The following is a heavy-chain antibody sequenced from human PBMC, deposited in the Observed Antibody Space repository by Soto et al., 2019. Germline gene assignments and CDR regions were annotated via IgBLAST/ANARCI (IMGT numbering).Heavy chain of an antibody. Sequence: QITLKESGPTLVKPTQTLTLTCTFSGFSLSTSGVTVGWIRQPPGKALEWLALIYWNDDKRYIPSLKSRLTITKDTTKTRGVLKRTKMDPVDTATYYCAHRDYEYGIAVGGQGTTVTVSS. CDR3: AHRDYEYGIAV. V-gene: IGHV2-5*01. CDR1: GFSLSTSGVT. CDR2: IYWNDDK. D-gene: IGHD3-16*01. J-gene: IGHJ6*02.